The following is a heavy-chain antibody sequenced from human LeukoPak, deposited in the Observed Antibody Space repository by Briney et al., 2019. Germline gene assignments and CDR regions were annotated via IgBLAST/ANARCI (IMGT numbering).Heavy chain of an antibody. D-gene: IGHD6-13*01. Sequence: SETLSLTCSVSGGSVTSYYWSWIRQPPGKGLEWIGYMYYTGRINYNPSLKSRVTISVDTSKNQFSLKLSSVTAADAAVYYCARDGFVGAADYWGQGTLVTVSS. CDR3: ARDGFVGAADY. CDR2: MYYTGRI. V-gene: IGHV4-59*02. CDR1: GGSVTSYY. J-gene: IGHJ4*02.